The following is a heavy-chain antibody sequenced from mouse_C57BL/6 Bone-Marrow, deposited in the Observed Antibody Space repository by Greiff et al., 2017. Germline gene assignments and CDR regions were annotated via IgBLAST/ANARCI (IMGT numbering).Heavy chain of an antibody. J-gene: IGHJ4*01. CDR3: ARENWPYAMDY. V-gene: IGHV1-81*01. CDR2: IYPRSGNT. Sequence: QVQLKQSGAELARPGASVKLSCKASGYTFTSYGISWVKQRTGQGLEWIVEIYPRSGNTYYNEKFKGKATLTADKSSSTAYMELRSLTSEDSAVYFCARENWPYAMDYWGQGTSVTVSS. CDR1: GYTFTSYG. D-gene: IGHD4-1*01.